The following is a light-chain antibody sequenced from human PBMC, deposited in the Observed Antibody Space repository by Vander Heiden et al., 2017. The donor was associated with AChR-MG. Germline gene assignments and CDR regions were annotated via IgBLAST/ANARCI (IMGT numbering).Light chain of an antibody. CDR3: QQLNNYPHT. V-gene: IGKV1D-13*01. CDR1: QSISSA. J-gene: IGKJ3*01. Sequence: NQLTRSPSSLSVSAGDRVTLTCRASQSISSALAWYQQKPGKAPKLLIYDASSLESGVPSRFSGSGSGTDFTLTISSLQPEDFATYYCQQLNNYPHTFGHGTKVDIK. CDR2: DAS.